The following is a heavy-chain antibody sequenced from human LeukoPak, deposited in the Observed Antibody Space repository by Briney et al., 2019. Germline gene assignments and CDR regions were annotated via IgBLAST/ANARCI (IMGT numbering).Heavy chain of an antibody. CDR1: GGSISSYY. CDR2: IYYSGST. D-gene: IGHD4-23*01. CDR3: ARDLYGGNSPGPWYFDY. Sequence: SSETLSLTCTVSGGSISSYYWSWIRQPPGKGLEWIGYIYYSGSTNYNPSLKSRVTISVDTSKNQFSLKLSSVTAADTAVYYCARDLYGGNSPGPWYFDYWGQGTLVTVSS. J-gene: IGHJ4*02. V-gene: IGHV4-4*08.